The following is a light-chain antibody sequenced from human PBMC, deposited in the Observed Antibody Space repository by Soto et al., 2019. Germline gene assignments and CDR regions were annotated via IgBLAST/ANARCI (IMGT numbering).Light chain of an antibody. CDR2: AAS. CDR1: QGISSY. V-gene: IGKV1-9*01. CDR3: QQYYSYPPT. Sequence: DIQLTQSPSFLSASVGDRVIITCRASQGISSYLAWYQQKPGKAPKLLIYAASTLQSGVPSRFSGSGSGTDFTLTISCLQSEDFATYYCQQYYSYPPTFGQGTRLEIK. J-gene: IGKJ5*01.